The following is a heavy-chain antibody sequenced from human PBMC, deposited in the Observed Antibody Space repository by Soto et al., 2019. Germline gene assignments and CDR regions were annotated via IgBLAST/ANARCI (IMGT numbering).Heavy chain of an antibody. CDR1: GGSFSSCGYS. CDR3: AGGIAARPGGY. J-gene: IGHJ4*02. D-gene: IGHD6-13*01. CDR2: INQSGST. Sequence: QLQLQESGSGLLKPSQTLSLTCAVSGGSFSSCGYSWSWIRQPPGQGLEWIGYINQSGSTYYTPSHKRRVTISVDRSENQSALKLSPVPAADTAADNGAGGIAARPGGYWGQGNLVTVSS. V-gene: IGHV4-30-2*01.